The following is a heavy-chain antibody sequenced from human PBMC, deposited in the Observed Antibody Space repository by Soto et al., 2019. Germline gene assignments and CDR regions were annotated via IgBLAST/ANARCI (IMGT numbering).Heavy chain of an antibody. CDR3: ARDSRGYSGSYWPFDY. Sequence: GASVKVSCKASGYTFTSYYMHWVRQAPGQGLEWMGIINPSGGSTSYAQKFQGRVTMTRDTSTSTVYMELSSLRSEDTAVYYCARDSRGYSGSYWPFDYWGQGALVTVSS. D-gene: IGHD1-26*01. CDR2: INPSGGST. V-gene: IGHV1-46*03. CDR1: GYTFTSYY. J-gene: IGHJ4*02.